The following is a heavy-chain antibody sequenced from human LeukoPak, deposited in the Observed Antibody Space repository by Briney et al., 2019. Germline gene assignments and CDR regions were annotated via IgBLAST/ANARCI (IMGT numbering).Heavy chain of an antibody. CDR2: ISSSSSYI. CDR1: GFTFSSYN. V-gene: IGHV3-21*01. J-gene: IGHJ4*02. D-gene: IGHD4-23*01. CDR3: AAHYGGNPDPFDY. Sequence: GGSLRLSCAASGFTFSSYNMNWVRQAPGKGLEWVSSISSSSSYIYYADSVKGRFTTSRDNAKNSLYLQMNSLRAEDTAVYYCAAHYGGNPDPFDYWGQGTLVTVSS.